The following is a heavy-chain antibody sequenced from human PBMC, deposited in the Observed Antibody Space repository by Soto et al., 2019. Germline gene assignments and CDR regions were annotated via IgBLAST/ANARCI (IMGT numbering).Heavy chain of an antibody. J-gene: IGHJ4*02. CDR1: GGSLTGYY. CDR3: ARGQEGIVATH. CDR2: VKDGGST. V-gene: IGHV4-34*01. D-gene: IGHD5-12*01. Sequence: QVQLQQWGAGLLKPSETLSLTRTVNGGSLTGYYWSWIRQPPGKGLEWIGEVKDGGSTNYSPSLRGRVSISADTSKTHFSLRLNSVTAADTAVYFCARGQEGIVATHWDQGALVTVSS.